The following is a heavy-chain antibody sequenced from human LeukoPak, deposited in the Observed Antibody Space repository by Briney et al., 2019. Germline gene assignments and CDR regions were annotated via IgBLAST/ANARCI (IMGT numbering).Heavy chain of an antibody. CDR3: ARSDFWSGYYTTKYNWFDP. V-gene: IGHV5-51*01. CDR2: IYPGDSDT. J-gene: IGHJ5*02. CDR1: GYSFTSYW. Sequence: GESLQISFQGSGYSFTSYWIGGVRPMPGKGLEWMGIIYPGDSDTKYSPSFQGQVTISAAKSISTAYLQWSSLKASDTAMYYCARSDFWSGYYTTKYNWFDPWGQGTLVTVSS. D-gene: IGHD3-3*01.